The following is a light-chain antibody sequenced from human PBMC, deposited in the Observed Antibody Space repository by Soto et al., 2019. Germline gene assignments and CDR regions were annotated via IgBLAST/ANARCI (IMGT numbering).Light chain of an antibody. CDR1: SSDVGGYNY. CDR2: EVS. V-gene: IGLV2-14*01. Sequence: QSALTQPASVSGSPGQSITISCSGTSSDVGGYNYVSWYQQHPGKAPKLMIYEVSNRPSGVSNRFSGSMSGNTASLTISGLQAEDEADYYCSSYTSSSTLEVFGGGTKVTVL. CDR3: SSYTSSSTLEV. J-gene: IGLJ3*02.